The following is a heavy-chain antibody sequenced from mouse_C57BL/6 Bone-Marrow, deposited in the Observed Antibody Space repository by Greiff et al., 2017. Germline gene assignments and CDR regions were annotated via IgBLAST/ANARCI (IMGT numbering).Heavy chain of an antibody. Sequence: EVMLVESGGGLVQPGGSMKLSCAASGFTFSDAWMDWVRQSPEKGLEWVAEIRNKANNHATYYAESVKGRFTISRDDSKSSVYLQMNSLRAEDTGIYCCTTQDYGSRGWYFDVWGTGTTVTVSS. CDR2: IRNKANNHAT. V-gene: IGHV6-6*01. J-gene: IGHJ1*03. CDR3: TTQDYGSRGWYFDV. CDR1: GFTFSDAW. D-gene: IGHD1-1*01.